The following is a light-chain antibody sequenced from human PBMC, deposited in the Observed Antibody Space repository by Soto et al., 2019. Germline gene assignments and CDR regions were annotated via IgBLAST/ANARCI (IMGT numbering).Light chain of an antibody. Sequence: QSVLTQPASVSGSPGQSITISCTGTSSDVGGYNYVSWYQQHPGKAPRLMIYDVSHRPSGVSNRFSGSKSGNTASLTISGLQAEDEADYYCSSYTSSSTPVVFGGGTKVTVL. CDR3: SSYTSSSTPVV. CDR1: SSDVGGYNY. J-gene: IGLJ2*01. CDR2: DVS. V-gene: IGLV2-14*01.